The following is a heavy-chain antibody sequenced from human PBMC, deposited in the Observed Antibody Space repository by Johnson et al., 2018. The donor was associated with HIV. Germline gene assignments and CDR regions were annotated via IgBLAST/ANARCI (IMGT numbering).Heavy chain of an antibody. J-gene: IGHJ3*02. D-gene: IGHD3-3*01. CDR1: GFTFSSYA. V-gene: IGHV3-30-3*02. Sequence: MQLVESGGGLVKPGGSLRLSCAASGFTFSSYAMHWVRQAPGKGLEWVAVISYDGSNKYYADSVKGRFTISRDNSKNTLYLQMNSLRAEDTAVYYCAKSPRFTIFGSDAFDIWGQGTMVTVSS. CDR2: ISYDGSNK. CDR3: AKSPRFTIFGSDAFDI.